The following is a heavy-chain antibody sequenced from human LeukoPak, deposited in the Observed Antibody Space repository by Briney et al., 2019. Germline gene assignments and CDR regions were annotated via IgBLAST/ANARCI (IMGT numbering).Heavy chain of an antibody. D-gene: IGHD6-13*01. CDR3: ARRRYSSSWYIWFDP. V-gene: IGHV4-30-4*08. Sequence: SETLSLTCTVSGGSISSGDYYWSWIRQPPGKGLEWIGYIYYSGSTYYNPSLKSRVTISVDTSKNQFSLKLSSVTAADTAVYYRARRRYSSSWYIWFDPWGQGALVTVSS. CDR1: GGSISSGDYY. CDR2: IYYSGST. J-gene: IGHJ5*02.